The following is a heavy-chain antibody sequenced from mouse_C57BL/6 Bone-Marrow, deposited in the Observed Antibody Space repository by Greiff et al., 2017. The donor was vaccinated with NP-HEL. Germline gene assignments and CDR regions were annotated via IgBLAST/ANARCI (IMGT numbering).Heavy chain of an antibody. V-gene: IGHV8-8*01. CDR3: ARIRGD. Sequence: QVTLKVSGPGIWQTSQTLSLTCSFSGFSLSTFGMGVGWLRAYEGRGGGGGSHKGWDDDKYYNPTLKSRLTISKDTSKNQVFLKIANVDTADTATYYCARIRGDWGQGTLVTVSA. CDR1: GFSLSTFGMG. CDR2: KGWDDDK. J-gene: IGHJ3*01.